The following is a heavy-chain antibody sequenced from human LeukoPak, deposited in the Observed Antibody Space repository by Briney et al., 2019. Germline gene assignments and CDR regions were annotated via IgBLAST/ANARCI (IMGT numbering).Heavy chain of an antibody. J-gene: IGHJ4*02. V-gene: IGHV4-59*08. D-gene: IGHD6-13*01. CDR2: IYYSGST. Sequence: PSETLSLTCTVSGGSISSYYWSWIRHPPGKGLEWIGYIYYSGSTNYNPSLKSRVTISVDTSKNQFSLKLSSVTAADTAVYYCARRPAAAGIDYWGQGTLVTVSS. CDR3: ARRPAAAGIDY. CDR1: GGSISSYY.